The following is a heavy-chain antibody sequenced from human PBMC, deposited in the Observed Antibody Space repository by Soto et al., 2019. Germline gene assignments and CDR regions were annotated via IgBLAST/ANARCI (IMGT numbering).Heavy chain of an antibody. CDR1: GGSISSYY. CDR3: ARTLQQQLVGEIWFDP. CDR2: IYYSGST. V-gene: IGHV4-59*01. Sequence: SETLSLTCTVSGGSISSYYWSWIRQPPGKGLEWIGYIYYSGSTNYNPSLKSRVTISVDTSKNQFSLKLSSVTAADTAVYYCARTLQQQLVGEIWFDPWGQGTLVTVSS. D-gene: IGHD6-13*01. J-gene: IGHJ5*02.